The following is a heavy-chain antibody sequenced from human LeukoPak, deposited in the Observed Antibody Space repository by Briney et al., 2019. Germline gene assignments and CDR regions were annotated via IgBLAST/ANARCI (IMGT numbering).Heavy chain of an antibody. CDR1: GFTFSSYA. CDR2: ISGSGGST. Sequence: GGSLRLSCAASGFTFSSYAMSWVRQAPGRGLEWVSAISGSGGSTYYADSVKGRFTISRDNSKNTLYLHMSSLRAEDTAVSYCAKLWEAGYDAYFDYWGQGTLVTVSS. V-gene: IGHV3-23*01. CDR3: AKLWEAGYDAYFDY. D-gene: IGHD5-12*01. J-gene: IGHJ4*02.